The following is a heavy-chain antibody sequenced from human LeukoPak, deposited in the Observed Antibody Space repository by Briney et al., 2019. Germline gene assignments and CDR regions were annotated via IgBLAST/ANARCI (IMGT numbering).Heavy chain of an antibody. D-gene: IGHD6-13*01. V-gene: IGHV3-9*01. CDR3: AKDGIAAATGSPSFDY. Sequence: GRSLRLSCAASGFTFDDYAMHWVRQAPGKGLEWVSGISWNSGSIGYADSVKGRFTISRDNAKNSRYLQMDSLRAEDTALYYCAKDGIAAATGSPSFDYWGQGTLVTVSS. J-gene: IGHJ4*02. CDR2: ISWNSGSI. CDR1: GFTFDDYA.